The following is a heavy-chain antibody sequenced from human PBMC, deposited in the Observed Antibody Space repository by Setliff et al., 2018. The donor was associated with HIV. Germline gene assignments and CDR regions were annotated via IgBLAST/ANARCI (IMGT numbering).Heavy chain of an antibody. CDR3: ARRYKGAYYYDSRGAAFDI. Sequence: SETLSLTCIVPADSISGYYWGWIRQPPEKGLEWIGNIHYSGTTYYNPSLQSRVTISIDTSKNHFSLKLKSVTAADTAVYYCARRYKGAYYYDSRGAAFDIWGQGTMVTVSS. CDR2: IHYSGTT. J-gene: IGHJ3*02. D-gene: IGHD3-22*01. V-gene: IGHV4-59*01. CDR1: ADSISGYY.